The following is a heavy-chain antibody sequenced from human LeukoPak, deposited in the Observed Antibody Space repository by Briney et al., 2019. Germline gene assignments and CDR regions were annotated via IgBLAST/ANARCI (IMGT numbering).Heavy chain of an antibody. CDR1: GFTFSDYG. V-gene: IGHV3-30*02. CDR2: IRYDGSDE. D-gene: IGHD3-10*01. CDR3: ARDGLETMVRSIDY. J-gene: IGHJ4*02. Sequence: GGSLRLSCAASGFTFSDYGMHWVRQPPGKGLEWVAFIRYDGSDEYYADSVKGRFTISRDNAKNSLYLQMNGLRAEDTAVYYCARDGLETMVRSIDYWGQGTLVTVSS.